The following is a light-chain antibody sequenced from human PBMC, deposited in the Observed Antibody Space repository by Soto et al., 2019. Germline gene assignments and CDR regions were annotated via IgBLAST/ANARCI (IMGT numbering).Light chain of an antibody. J-gene: IGLJ1*01. CDR1: SSDVGGYNY. V-gene: IGLV2-14*01. Sequence: SLLPQPSSLYGSPVQSITLSCPGTSSDVGGYNYVSWYQQHPGKAPKLMIYDVSNRPSGVSNRFSGSKSGNTASLTISGLQAEDEADYYCSSYPSSSTYVFGTGTKSPS. CDR2: DVS. CDR3: SSYPSSSTYV.